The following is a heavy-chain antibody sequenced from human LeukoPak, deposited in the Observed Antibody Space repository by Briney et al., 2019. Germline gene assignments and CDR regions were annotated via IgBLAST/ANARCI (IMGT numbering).Heavy chain of an antibody. V-gene: IGHV4-34*01. CDR3: ARKGFVESTGWRGAFDV. CDR2: MNDSGST. Sequence: SETLSLTCDVYRGSFSGYFWSWIRQTPGKGLEWLGEMNDSGSTNYNPSLKSRVTISVAVSRNQYSLRLTSVTAANTAVYYCARKGFVESTGWRGAFDVWGQGTMVTVSS. CDR1: RGSFSGYF. J-gene: IGHJ3*01. D-gene: IGHD2-8*02.